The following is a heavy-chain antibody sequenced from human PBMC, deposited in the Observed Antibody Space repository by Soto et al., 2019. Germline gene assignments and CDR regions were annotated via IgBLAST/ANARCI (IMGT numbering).Heavy chain of an antibody. CDR1: GVSISTYY. D-gene: IGHD3-3*01. J-gene: IGHJ4*02. CDR2: IYASGST. V-gene: IGHV4-4*07. Sequence: ETLSLTCTVSGVSISTYYWSGIRQPAGKGLEWIGRIYASGSTNYNPSLKSRVTMSVATSKNQFSLKLSSVTAADTAVYYCARGGMVIIPTATAFDYWGQGTLVTVSS. CDR3: ARGGMVIIPTATAFDY.